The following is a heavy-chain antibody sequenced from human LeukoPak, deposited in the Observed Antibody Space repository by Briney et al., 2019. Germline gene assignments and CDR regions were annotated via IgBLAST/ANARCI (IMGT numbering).Heavy chain of an antibody. CDR2: IGAYNGNT. V-gene: IGHV1-18*01. CDR1: GYTFTSYG. J-gene: IGHJ4*02. CDR3: ARVFYYGGVIDY. Sequence: ASVKVSCKASGYTFTSYGISWVRQAPGQGLEWVGWIGAYNGNTNYAQKLQGRVTMTTDTSTSTAYMELRSLRSDDTAVYYCARVFYYGGVIDYWGQGTLVTVSS. D-gene: IGHD4-23*01.